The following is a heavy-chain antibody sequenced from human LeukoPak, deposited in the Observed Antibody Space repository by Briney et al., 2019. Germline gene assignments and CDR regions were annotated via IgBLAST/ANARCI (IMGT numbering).Heavy chain of an antibody. J-gene: IGHJ4*02. D-gene: IGHD6-13*01. V-gene: IGHV3-15*01. CDR1: GFTFRSYN. Sequence: GGSLRLSCAASGFTFRSYNMSWVRQAPGKGLEWVGRIRAKTDGGTTDYAAPVKGRFTISRDDSKNTLYLQMNSLKTEDTAVYYCITLAAAGHFDYWGQGTLVTVSS. CDR2: IRAKTDGGTT. CDR3: ITLAAAGHFDY.